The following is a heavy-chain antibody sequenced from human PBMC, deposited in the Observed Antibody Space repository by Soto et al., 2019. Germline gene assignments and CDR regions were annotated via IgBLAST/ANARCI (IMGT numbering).Heavy chain of an antibody. D-gene: IGHD3-10*01. CDR3: TRNWVSSVSTREFGGH. Sequence: QVHLVQSGAEVKKPGSSVKVSCKASGGTFSPYTINWVRQAPGQGLEWMGRIIPFLGVTNHAQKFQDRVTITADKSTSTAYLVFMSLRSEDTAVYYCTRNWVSSVSTREFGGHWGQGTLFTVSS. V-gene: IGHV1-69*02. CDR2: IIPFLGVT. J-gene: IGHJ4*02. CDR1: GGTFSPYT.